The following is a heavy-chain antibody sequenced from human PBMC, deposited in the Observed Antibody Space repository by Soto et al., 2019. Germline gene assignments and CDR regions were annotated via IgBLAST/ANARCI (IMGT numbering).Heavy chain of an antibody. J-gene: IGHJ6*03. CDR1: GFSFSDYS. CDR3: ARDGAYCSGIRCRDYYHYMDV. V-gene: IGHV3-21*01. CDR2: ISGSSSYI. D-gene: IGHD2-15*01. Sequence: EVQLVESGGGLVKPGGSLRLSCAASGFSFSDYSMNWFRQAPGKGLEWVSSISGSSSYIYYTDSLKGRFTVSRDNAHKSLYVQMKSLRAEDTAVYYCARDGAYCSGIRCRDYYHYMDVWGKGTKVTVSS.